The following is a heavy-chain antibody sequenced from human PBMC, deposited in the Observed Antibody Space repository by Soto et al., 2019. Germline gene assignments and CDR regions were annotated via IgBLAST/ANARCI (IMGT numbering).Heavy chain of an antibody. CDR1: GGSISSTNYY. D-gene: IGHD2-15*01. CDR2: IYYRGNT. J-gene: IGHJ4*02. V-gene: IGHV4-39*01. Sequence: QMQLQESGPGLVKPSETLSLTCTVSGGSISSTNYYWGWIRHPPGKGLEWIGSIYYRGNTYYNPSLKSRVTVSVDKSKNQFSLKMSSVTATDTAVYYGARAVGLLIDYWGQGTLVTVSS. CDR3: ARAVGLLIDY.